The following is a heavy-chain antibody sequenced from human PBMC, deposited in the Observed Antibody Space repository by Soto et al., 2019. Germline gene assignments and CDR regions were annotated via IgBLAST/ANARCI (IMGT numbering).Heavy chain of an antibody. Sequence: GESLKISCKGSGYSFTSYWIGWVRQAPGQRLEWMGWINAGNGNTKYSQKFQGRVTITRDTSASTAYMELSSLRAEDTAVYYCASEMYSTSWYQEDAFDIWGKGTMVTVPS. CDR3: ASEMYSTSWYQEDAFDI. D-gene: IGHD6-13*01. CDR2: INAGNGNT. J-gene: IGHJ3*02. V-gene: IGHV1-3*01. CDR1: GYSFTSYW.